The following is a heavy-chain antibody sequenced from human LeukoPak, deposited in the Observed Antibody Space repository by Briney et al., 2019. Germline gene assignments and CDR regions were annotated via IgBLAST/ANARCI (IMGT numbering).Heavy chain of an antibody. Sequence: PSETLSLTCAVSGYSISSGYYWGWIRQPPGKGLEWIGSTYHSGSTYYNPSLKSRVTMSVDTSKSQFSLKLSSVTAADTAVYYCARDYVAASGWFDPWGQGTLVTVSS. V-gene: IGHV4-38-2*02. J-gene: IGHJ5*02. CDR3: ARDYVAASGWFDP. CDR2: TYHSGST. D-gene: IGHD2-15*01. CDR1: GYSISSGYY.